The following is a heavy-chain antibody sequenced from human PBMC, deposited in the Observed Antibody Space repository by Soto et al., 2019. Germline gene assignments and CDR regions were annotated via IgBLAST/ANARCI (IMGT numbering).Heavy chain of an antibody. CDR1: GGTFSSYA. CDR2: INPIFGTG. CDR3: VSPCGGDCYHQHAFDI. D-gene: IGHD2-21*02. Sequence: QVQLVQSGAEVKKPGSSVKVSCKASGGTFSSYAISWVRQAPGQGLEWMGGINPIFGTGNYAQKFQGRVTITADESTSTDYMELGSLRSEDTAVYYCVSPCGGDCYHQHAFDIWGQGTMVTVSS. J-gene: IGHJ3*02. V-gene: IGHV1-69*01.